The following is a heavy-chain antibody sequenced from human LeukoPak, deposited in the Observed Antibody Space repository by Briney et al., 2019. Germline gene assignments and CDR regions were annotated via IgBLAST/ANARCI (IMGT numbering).Heavy chain of an antibody. Sequence: GGSLRLSCAASGFTFSGSAMHWVRQASGNGLEWVGRIRSKANSYATAYAASVKGRFTISRDDSKNTAYLQMNSLKTEDTAVYYCTRYCSGGSCVNWGQGTLVTVSS. CDR3: TRYCSGGSCVN. D-gene: IGHD2-15*01. CDR1: GFTFSGSA. J-gene: IGHJ4*02. V-gene: IGHV3-73*01. CDR2: IRSKANSYAT.